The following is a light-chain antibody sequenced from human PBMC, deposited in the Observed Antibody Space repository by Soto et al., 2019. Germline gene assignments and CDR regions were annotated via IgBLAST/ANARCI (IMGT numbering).Light chain of an antibody. J-gene: IGLJ1*01. CDR3: QSYDRSLRGYV. CDR1: SSNIGSGYD. V-gene: IGLV1-40*01. CDR2: GNT. Sequence: QSVVTQPPSVSGAPGQRVTISCTGTSSNIGSGYDVHWYQHLPGTAPKLLIYGNTIRPSGVPDRFSGSKSGTSASQAITGLQAEDEADYYCQSYDRSLRGYVFGTGTKLTVL.